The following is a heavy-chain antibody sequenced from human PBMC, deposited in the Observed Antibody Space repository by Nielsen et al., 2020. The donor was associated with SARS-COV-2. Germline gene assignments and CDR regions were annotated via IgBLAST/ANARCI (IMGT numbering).Heavy chain of an antibody. Sequence: GESLKISCAASGFIFGAYGMHWVRQAPGKGLEWVAAIWYDGGKKYYADSVKGRFTISRDNLQMNSLRADDTAVYYCARGGSYDFWGGADYWGQGTLVTVSS. CDR3: ARGGSYDFWGGADY. J-gene: IGHJ4*02. CDR1: GFIFGAYG. CDR2: IWYDGGKK. D-gene: IGHD3-3*01. V-gene: IGHV3-33*01.